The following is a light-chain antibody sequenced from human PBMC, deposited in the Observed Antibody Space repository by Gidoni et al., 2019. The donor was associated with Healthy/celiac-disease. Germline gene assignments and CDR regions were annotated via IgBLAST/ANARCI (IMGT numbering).Light chain of an antibody. J-gene: IGKJ4*01. CDR1: QSVLYRSNNKNY. CDR2: WAS. CDR3: QQYYSTPPSLT. V-gene: IGKV4-1*01. Sequence: DIVMTQSPDSLAVSLGERATINCKSSQSVLYRSNNKNYLAWYQQKPGQPPKLLIYWASTRESGVPDRFSGSGSGTDFTLTISSLQAEDVAVYYCQQYYSTPPSLTFGGGTKVEIK.